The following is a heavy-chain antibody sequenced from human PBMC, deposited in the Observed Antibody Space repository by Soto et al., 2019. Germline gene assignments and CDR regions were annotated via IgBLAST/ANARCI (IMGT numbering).Heavy chain of an antibody. CDR2: IYDSGST. CDR3: ARGSSSYYDYGMDV. CDR1: GDSISRGGYS. J-gene: IGHJ6*02. V-gene: IGHV4-30-2*01. D-gene: IGHD6-6*01. Sequence: PSETLSLTCVVSGDSISRGGYSWTWIRQPPGKALEWIGNIYDSGSTSYNPSLKSRVTMSVDTSKNQFSLRLTSVTAADTAVYFCARGSSSYYDYGMDVWGQGTTGTVSS.